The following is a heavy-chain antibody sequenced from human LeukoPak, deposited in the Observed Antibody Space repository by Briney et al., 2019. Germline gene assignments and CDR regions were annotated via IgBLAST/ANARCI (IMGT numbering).Heavy chain of an antibody. CDR2: LSGSGTST. CDR3: AKDRLTLDAFDI. D-gene: IGHD2-21*02. V-gene: IGHV3-23*01. Sequence: GGSLRLSCAASGFTFSNFGMSWVRQAPGKGLEWVSALSGSGTSTYYADSVKGRFTISRDNSKNTLYLQMNSLRAEDTAIYYCAKDRLTLDAFDIWGQGTMVTVSS. J-gene: IGHJ3*02. CDR1: GFTFSNFG.